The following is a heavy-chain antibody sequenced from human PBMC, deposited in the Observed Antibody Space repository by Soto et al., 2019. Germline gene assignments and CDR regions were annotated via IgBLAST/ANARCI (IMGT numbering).Heavy chain of an antibody. D-gene: IGHD1-7*01. CDR2: IYYIGAY. CDR3: ARTPETRDWLDP. V-gene: IGHV4-59*02. Sequence: WVTLSLTCSVSGASVSSYYWSWVRQPPGKGLEWIGYIYYIGAYNYNPSLKSRVTISVDTSKNQFSLNLTSVTAADTAVYYCARTPETRDWLDPWGQGTLVTVSS. J-gene: IGHJ5*02. CDR1: GASVSSYY.